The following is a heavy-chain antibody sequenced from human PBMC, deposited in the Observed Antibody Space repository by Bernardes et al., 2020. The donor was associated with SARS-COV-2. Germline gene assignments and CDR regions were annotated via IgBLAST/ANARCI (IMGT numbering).Heavy chain of an antibody. V-gene: IGHV3-30-3*01. D-gene: IGHD2-21*01. J-gene: IGHJ6*02. CDR1: GFTLSSFA. CDR2: TSYDGSNK. CDR3: ARDPHYWGATPRGMDV. Sequence: GGSLRLSRAGSGFTLSSFAMHWVRQAPGKGLEWVAVTSYDGSNKYYADSVKGRFTISRDNSKNTLYLQMNSLRAEDTAVYYCARDPHYWGATPRGMDVWGQGTTVTVSS.